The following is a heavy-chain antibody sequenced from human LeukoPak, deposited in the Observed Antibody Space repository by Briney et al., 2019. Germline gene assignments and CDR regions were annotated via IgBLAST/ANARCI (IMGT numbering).Heavy chain of an antibody. Sequence: PGGSLRLSCAASGFTFSSYSMNWVRQAPGKGLEWVSSISSSSSYVYYADSVKGRFTISRDNAKNSLYLQMNSLRAEDTAVYYCAELGITMIGGVWGKGTTVTISS. CDR2: ISSSSSYV. CDR1: GFTFSSYS. D-gene: IGHD3-10*02. V-gene: IGHV3-21*01. CDR3: AELGITMIGGV. J-gene: IGHJ6*04.